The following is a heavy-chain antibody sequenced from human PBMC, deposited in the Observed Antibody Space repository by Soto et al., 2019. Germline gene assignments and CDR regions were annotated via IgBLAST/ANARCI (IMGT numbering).Heavy chain of an antibody. V-gene: IGHV3-11*01. CDR2: ISSSGSTI. J-gene: IGHJ4*02. CDR1: GFTFSDYY. D-gene: IGHD6-13*01. CDR3: GRDAYSSSWRTDY. Sequence: GGSLRLSCAASGFTFSDYYMSWIRQAPGKGLEWVSYISSSGSTIYYADSVKGRFTISRDNAKNSLYLQMNSLRAEDTAVYYCGRDAYSSSWRTDYWGQGTLVTVSS.